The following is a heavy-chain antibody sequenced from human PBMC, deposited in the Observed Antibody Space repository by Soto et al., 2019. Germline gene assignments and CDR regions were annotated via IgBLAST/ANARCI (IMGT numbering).Heavy chain of an antibody. CDR3: VRRMASPDQ. V-gene: IGHV3-21*04. Sequence: GGSLRLSCAVSGFTFSSYAMNWVRQAPGKGLEWVSYITSGGRSIYYADSVKGRFIISRDNAENSLYLQMNSLRPEDTAVYYCVRRMASPDQWGQGTLVTVSS. CDR1: GFTFSSYA. J-gene: IGHJ4*02. D-gene: IGHD2-15*01. CDR2: ITSGGRSI.